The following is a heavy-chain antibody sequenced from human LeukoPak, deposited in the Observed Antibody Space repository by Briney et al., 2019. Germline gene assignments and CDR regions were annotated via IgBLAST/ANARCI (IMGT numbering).Heavy chain of an antibody. CDR2: INHSGST. V-gene: IGHV4-34*01. J-gene: IGHJ4*02. CDR1: GGSFSGYY. Sequence: SETLPLTCAVYGGSFSGYYWSWIRQPPGKGLEWIGEINHSGSTNYNPSLKSRVTISVDTSKNQFSLKLSSVTAADTAVYYCARFLSGYDFFDYWGQGTLVTVSS. CDR3: ARFLSGYDFFDY. D-gene: IGHD5-12*01.